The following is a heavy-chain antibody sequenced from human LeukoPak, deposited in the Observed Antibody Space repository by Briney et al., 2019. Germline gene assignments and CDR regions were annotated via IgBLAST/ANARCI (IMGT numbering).Heavy chain of an antibody. CDR3: AKADDHYCSSTSCYHYYYYGMDV. CDR2: ISGSGGST. CDR1: GFTFSSYA. V-gene: IGHV3-23*01. D-gene: IGHD2-2*01. Sequence: GGSLRLSCAASGFTFSSYAMSWVRQAPGKGLEWVSAISGSGGSTYYADSVKGRFTISRDNSKNTLYLQMNSLRAEDTAVYYCAKADDHYCSSTSCYHYYYYGMDVWGQGTTVTVSS. J-gene: IGHJ6*02.